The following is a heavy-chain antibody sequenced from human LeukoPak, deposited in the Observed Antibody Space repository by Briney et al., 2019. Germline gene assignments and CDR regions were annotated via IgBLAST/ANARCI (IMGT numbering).Heavy chain of an antibody. CDR3: ASDPQYSSGSTNFDY. CDR2: INPSGGST. J-gene: IGHJ4*02. CDR1: GYTFTSYY. Sequence: ASVKVSCKASGYTFTSYYMHWVRQAPGQGLEWMGIINPSGGSTSYAQKFQGRVTMTRDMSTSTVYMELSSLRSEDTAVYYCASDPQYSSGSTNFDYWGQGTLVTVSS. V-gene: IGHV1-46*01. D-gene: IGHD6-19*01.